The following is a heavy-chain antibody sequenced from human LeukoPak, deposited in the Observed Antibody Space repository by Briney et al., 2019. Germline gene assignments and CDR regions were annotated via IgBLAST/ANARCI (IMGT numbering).Heavy chain of an antibody. J-gene: IGHJ4*02. V-gene: IGHV3-23*01. Sequence: GGYLRLSCAASGFTFSSYTMTWVRQAPGKGLEWVSVISTSGGSAYYADSVKGRFTVSRDNSRNTLYLQMNSLRAEDTAVYYCAKGYSSTLYPTDYWGQGTLVTVSS. CDR3: AKGYSSTLYPTDY. D-gene: IGHD6-13*01. CDR1: GFTFSSYT. CDR2: ISTSGGSA.